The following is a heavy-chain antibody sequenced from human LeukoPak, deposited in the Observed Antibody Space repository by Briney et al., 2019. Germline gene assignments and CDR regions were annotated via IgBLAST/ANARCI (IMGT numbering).Heavy chain of an antibody. CDR3: AKVGAYGDYARHDY. CDR2: MFHSGDT. J-gene: IGHJ4*02. D-gene: IGHD4-17*01. CDR1: GGSFSGSY. Sequence: PSETLSLTCGVYGGSFSGSYWGWIRQPPGKGLEWIGCMFHSGDTYHNPSLKSRVTISADTSKNQFSLKLTSVTAADTAVYYCAKVGAYGDYARHDYWGQGTLVTVSS. V-gene: IGHV4-34*12.